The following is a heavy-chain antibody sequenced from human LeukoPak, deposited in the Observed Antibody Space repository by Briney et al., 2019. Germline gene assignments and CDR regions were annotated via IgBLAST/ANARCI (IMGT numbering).Heavy chain of an antibody. J-gene: IGHJ4*02. CDR1: VCSISSHSYY. CDR2: IYYSGST. V-gene: IGHV4-39*01. CDR3: ASVKWLLDFDS. D-gene: IGHD3-22*01. Sequence: SETLSLTCTVSVCSISSHSYYWRWIRQPPGKGLEWLGSIYYSGSTYYNPSLRSRVTISGDTSKNQFSLKPSSVTAADPAVYYCASVKWLLDFDSWGQGTLVTVSS.